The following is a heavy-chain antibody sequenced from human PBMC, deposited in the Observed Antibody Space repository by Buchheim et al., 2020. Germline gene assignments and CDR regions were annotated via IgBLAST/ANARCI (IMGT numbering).Heavy chain of an antibody. CDR2: ISSSGSA. J-gene: IGHJ2*01. CDR1: GTSLGSYY. D-gene: IGHD3-22*01. V-gene: IGHV4-59*01. CDR3: VRSPTYYYDKHGYYRNWYFDL. Sequence: QVQLQESGPGLVRPSGTLSLTCTVSGTSLGSYYWAWIRQPPGKGLECLGYISSSGSATYKPPLKSRVAMSIDTSNSRFSLFLSSVTAADTAVYYCVRSPTYYYDKHGYYRNWYFDLWGRGT.